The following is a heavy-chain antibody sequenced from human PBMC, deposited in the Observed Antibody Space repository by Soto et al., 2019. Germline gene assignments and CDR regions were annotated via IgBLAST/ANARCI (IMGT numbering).Heavy chain of an antibody. J-gene: IGHJ6*02. Sequence: EVQLVESGGGLVKPGGSLRLSCAASGFTFSSYSMNWVRQAPGKGLEWVSSISSSSSYIYYADSVKGRFTISRDNAKNSLYLQMTSLRAEDTAVYYCARADIVVEVAATPTDYYYYGMDVWGQGTTVTVSS. V-gene: IGHV3-21*01. CDR2: ISSSSSYI. CDR3: ARADIVVEVAATPTDYYYYGMDV. D-gene: IGHD2-15*01. CDR1: GFTFSSYS.